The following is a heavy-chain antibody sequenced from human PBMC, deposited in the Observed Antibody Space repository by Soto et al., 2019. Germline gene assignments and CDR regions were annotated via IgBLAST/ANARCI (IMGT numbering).Heavy chain of an antibody. V-gene: IGHV4-59*01. D-gene: IGHD6-13*01. Sequence: QVQLQESGPGLVKPSETLSLTCTVSGDSISRYYWSWIRQPPGKGLESIGYIHYSGSTNYNPSLKSRVTILLDMSKSQFSLKLPSVTAADTAVYYCASQGFSSSWPKYFQHWGQGTLVAVSS. CDR3: ASQGFSSSWPKYFQH. CDR2: IHYSGST. J-gene: IGHJ1*01. CDR1: GDSISRYY.